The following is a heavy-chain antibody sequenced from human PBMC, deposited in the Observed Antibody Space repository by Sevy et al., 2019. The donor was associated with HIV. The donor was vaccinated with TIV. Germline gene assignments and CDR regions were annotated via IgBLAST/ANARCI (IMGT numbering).Heavy chain of an antibody. V-gene: IGHV3-30-3*01. CDR2: ISYDGSKK. D-gene: IGHD3-3*02. CDR1: GFTFSSYS. Sequence: GGSLRLSCAASGFTFSSYSMHWVRQAPGKGLEWVSVISYDGSKKYYADSVKGRFTISRDNSKNTLYLQMNSLRAEDKSEYSCERDINDQKSINTFGVVITLYYYSYSLDVWGQGTTVTVSS. J-gene: IGHJ6*03. CDR3: ERDINDQKSINTFGVVITLYYYSYSLDV.